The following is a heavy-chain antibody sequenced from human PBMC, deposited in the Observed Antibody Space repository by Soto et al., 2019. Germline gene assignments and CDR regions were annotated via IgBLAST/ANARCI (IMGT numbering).Heavy chain of an antibody. D-gene: IGHD3-9*01. CDR2: ISSSSSYI. J-gene: IGHJ6*02. Sequence: EVQLVESGGGLVKPGGSLRLSCAASGFTFSSYSMNWVRQAPGKGLEWVSSISSSSSYIYYADSVKGRFTISRDKAKNSLYLQMNSLRAEDTAVYYCARGPYDILTGLPYGMDVWGQGTTVTVSS. CDR3: ARGPYDILTGLPYGMDV. CDR1: GFTFSSYS. V-gene: IGHV3-21*01.